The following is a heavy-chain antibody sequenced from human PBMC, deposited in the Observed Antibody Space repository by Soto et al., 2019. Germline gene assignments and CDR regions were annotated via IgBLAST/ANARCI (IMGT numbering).Heavy chain of an antibody. CDR2: IYYSGST. Sequence: SETLSLTCTVSGGSISSYYWSWIRQPPGKGLEWIGYIYYSGSTNYNPSLKSRVTISVDTSKNQFSLKLSSVTAADTAVYYCARHLPTVTTTYDYWGQGTLVTVSS. V-gene: IGHV4-59*08. CDR3: ARHLPTVTTTYDY. D-gene: IGHD4-17*01. CDR1: GGSISSYY. J-gene: IGHJ4*02.